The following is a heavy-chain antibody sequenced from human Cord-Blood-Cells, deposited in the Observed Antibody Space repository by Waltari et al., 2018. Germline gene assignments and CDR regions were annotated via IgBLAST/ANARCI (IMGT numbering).Heavy chain of an antibody. CDR2: INPNSGGT. Sequence: QVQLVQSGAEVKKTGASVTVSCKASGYTFTGYHMHWVRQAPGQGLEWMGRINPNSGGTNYAQKFQGRVTMTRDTSISTAYMELSRLRSDDTAVYYCARSPKPNWTLDYWGQGTLVTVSS. CDR1: GYTFTGYH. D-gene: IGHD1-1*01. J-gene: IGHJ4*02. V-gene: IGHV1-2*06. CDR3: ARSPKPNWTLDY.